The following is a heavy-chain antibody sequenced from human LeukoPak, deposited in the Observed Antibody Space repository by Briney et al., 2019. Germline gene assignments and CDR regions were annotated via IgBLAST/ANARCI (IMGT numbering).Heavy chain of an antibody. J-gene: IGHJ5*01. CDR1: SGSISSYY. V-gene: IGHV4-4*07. CDR3: ARGGCTNGVCYLFDS. Sequence: SETLSLTCTVCSGSISSYYWSWIRQPAGKGLEWLGRIYTSGSTNYNPSLKSRVTMSVDTSKNQFSLKLSSVTAADTAVYYCARGGCTNGVCYLFDSWGLGTLVTVSS. D-gene: IGHD2-8*01. CDR2: IYTSGST.